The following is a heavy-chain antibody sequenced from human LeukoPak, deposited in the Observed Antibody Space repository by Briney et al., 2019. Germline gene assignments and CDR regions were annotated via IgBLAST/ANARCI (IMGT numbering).Heavy chain of an antibody. Sequence: GGSLRLSCTASGFTLSRHWMHWVRQEPGKGLVWVSRIDSDGSDTNYADCVKGRFTISRDDAKNTLYLQMNSLRAEDSAVYYCARGLSGEYSYGYSDYWGQGNVVTVSS. V-gene: IGHV3-74*01. D-gene: IGHD5-18*01. CDR3: ARGLSGEYSYGYSDY. CDR1: GFTLSRHW. CDR2: IDSDGSDT. J-gene: IGHJ4*02.